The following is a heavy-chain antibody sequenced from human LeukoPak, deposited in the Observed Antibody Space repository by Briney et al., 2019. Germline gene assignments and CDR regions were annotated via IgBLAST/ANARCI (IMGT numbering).Heavy chain of an antibody. Sequence: SQTLSLTCGISGDSVSSNSASWNWIRQSPSRGLEWLGRTYYRSKWYNDYAESVKSRIIINPDTSKNQFSLQLNSVTPEDTAVYYCSRGSAFDIWGHGTMVTVSS. CDR1: GDSVSSNSAS. J-gene: IGHJ3*02. CDR3: SRGSAFDI. V-gene: IGHV6-1*01. CDR2: TYYRSKWYN.